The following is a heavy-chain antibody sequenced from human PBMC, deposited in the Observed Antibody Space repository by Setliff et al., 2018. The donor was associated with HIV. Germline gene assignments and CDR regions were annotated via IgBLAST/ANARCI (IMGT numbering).Heavy chain of an antibody. V-gene: IGHV1-8*01. CDR2: MNPNTGVA. D-gene: IGHD1-26*01. J-gene: IGHJ4*02. Sequence: ASVKVSCKASGHTFNNYDIHWVRRATGQGLEWMGWMNPNTGVAGYALKFHGRVTMTRDTSISTVYMELSSLRSEDTAVYYCARGRGSYSFGYWGQGTLVTVSS. CDR3: ARGRGSYSFGY. CDR1: GHTFNNYD.